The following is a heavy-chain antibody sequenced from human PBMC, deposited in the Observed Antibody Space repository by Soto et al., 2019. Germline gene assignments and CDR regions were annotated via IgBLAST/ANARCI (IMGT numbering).Heavy chain of an antibody. V-gene: IGHV1-3*01. Sequence: QVQLVQSGAEVKKPGASVKVSCKASGYTFTSYAMHWVCQAPGQRLEWMGWINAGNGNTKYSQKFQGRVTITRDTSASTAYMELSSLRSEDTAVYYCAWDGSGSYYNPFDYWGQGTLVTVSS. CDR1: GYTFTSYA. D-gene: IGHD3-10*01. CDR3: AWDGSGSYYNPFDY. CDR2: INAGNGNT. J-gene: IGHJ4*02.